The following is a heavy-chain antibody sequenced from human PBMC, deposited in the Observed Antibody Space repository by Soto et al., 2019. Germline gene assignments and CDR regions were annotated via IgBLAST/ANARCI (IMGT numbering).Heavy chain of an antibody. Sequence: EVQLLESGGGLVQPGGSLRLSCAASGFTFSSCAMGWVRQAPGKGLEWVSGTSGNGGSTYYADPVRGRFTISRDTSKNTLYLQMDSLGAEDTAIYYCAKVVGDGNDYYDFWGQGTLVTVSS. CDR2: TSGNGGST. V-gene: IGHV3-23*01. CDR1: GFTFSSCA. D-gene: IGHD3-22*01. CDR3: AKVVGDGNDYYDF. J-gene: IGHJ4*02.